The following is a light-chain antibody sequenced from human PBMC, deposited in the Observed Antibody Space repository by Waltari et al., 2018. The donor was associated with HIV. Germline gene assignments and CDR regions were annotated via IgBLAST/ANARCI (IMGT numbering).Light chain of an antibody. J-gene: IGKJ2*01. V-gene: IGKV1-33*01. CDR1: QDISNY. Sequence: QSTWAPSSLSASVGDRVTITCQPSQDISNYLNWYQQKPGKAPKVLIYDASNLETGVPSRFSASGSGTDFSFTISSLQPEDTATYYCQQYDSLPYTFGQGTKLEIK. CDR3: QQYDSLPYT. CDR2: DAS.